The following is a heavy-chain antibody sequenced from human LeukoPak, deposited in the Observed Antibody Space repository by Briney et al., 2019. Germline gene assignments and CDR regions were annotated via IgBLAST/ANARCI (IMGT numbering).Heavy chain of an antibody. J-gene: IGHJ4*02. CDR3: ARGDDFGSGSSVDY. V-gene: IGHV1-2*02. CDR1: GYPFTGYY. D-gene: IGHD3-10*01. Sequence: ASVKVSCKASGYPFTGYYIHWVRQAPGQGLEWTGWINPDSGATNYAQKFQGRVTMTRDTSIRTAYMDLSRLKSDDTAVYYCARGDDFGSGSSVDYWGQGTLVNVFS. CDR2: INPDSGAT.